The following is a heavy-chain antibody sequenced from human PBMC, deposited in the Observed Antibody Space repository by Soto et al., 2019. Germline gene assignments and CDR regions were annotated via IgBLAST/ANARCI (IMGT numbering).Heavy chain of an antibody. V-gene: IGHV1-69*02. J-gene: IGHJ4*02. Sequence: SVKVSCKASGDTFSIYTISWVRQAPGQGLEWMGRVTPIFDITSYTQRFQGRVTITADKSTTTVYMELSSLRSEDTAVYYCARDRDNSNWPNFDFWGQGTLVTSPQ. D-gene: IGHD6-13*01. CDR2: VTPIFDIT. CDR3: ARDRDNSNWPNFDF. CDR1: GDTFSIYT.